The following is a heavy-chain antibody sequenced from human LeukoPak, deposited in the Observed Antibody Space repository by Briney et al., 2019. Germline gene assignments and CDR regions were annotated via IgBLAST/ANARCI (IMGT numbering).Heavy chain of an antibody. D-gene: IGHD3-22*01. V-gene: IGHV4-34*01. Sequence: SETLSLTCAVYSGSFSGYYWSWIRQPPGKGLEWIGEINHSGSTNYNPSLKSRVTISVDTSKNQFSLKLSSVTAADTAVYYCARARPLYYYDSSGYLDYWGQGTLVTVSS. J-gene: IGHJ4*02. CDR3: ARARPLYYYDSSGYLDY. CDR2: INHSGST. CDR1: SGSFSGYY.